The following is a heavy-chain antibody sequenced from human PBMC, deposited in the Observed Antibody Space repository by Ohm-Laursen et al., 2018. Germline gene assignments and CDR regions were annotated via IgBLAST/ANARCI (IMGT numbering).Heavy chain of an antibody. V-gene: IGHV4-39*01. CDR3: ARHKTYYYHGMDV. Sequence: TLSLTCTVSGGSISSGGYYWSWIRQHPGKGLEWIGSIYHSGSTYYNPSLKSRVTISVDTSKNQFSLKLTSVTAADTAVYYCARHKTYYYHGMDVWGQGTTVTVSS. CDR2: IYHSGST. CDR1: GGSISSGGYY. J-gene: IGHJ6*02.